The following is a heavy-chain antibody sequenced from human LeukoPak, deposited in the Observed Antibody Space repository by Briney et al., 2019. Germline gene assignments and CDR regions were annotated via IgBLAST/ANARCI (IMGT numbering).Heavy chain of an antibody. CDR2: IDPNNGDT. D-gene: IGHD3-10*01. V-gene: IGHV1-2*02. Sequence: ASVKVSCKASGYAFSGTSIHWVRQVPGQGLEWVGRIDPNNGDTYYAQKFQGRVIMTWDTSISTGYMELSSLRSDDTAVYYCTKDKMGSYEHWGQGTLVTVSS. J-gene: IGHJ4*02. CDR3: TKDKMGSYEH. CDR1: GYAFSGTS.